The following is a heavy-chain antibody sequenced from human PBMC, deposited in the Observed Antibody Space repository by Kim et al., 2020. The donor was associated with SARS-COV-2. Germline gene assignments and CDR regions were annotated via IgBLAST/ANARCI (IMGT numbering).Heavy chain of an antibody. CDR1: GFTFSTYG. Sequence: GGSLRLSCATSGFTFSTYGIHWVRQAPGKGLEWVAVISYDGDDKYYADSVKGRFTISRDNSKNTLYLQMNSRRADDTAVYYCAKGRWYGDYASDYWGQGTLVTVSS. CDR2: ISYDGDDK. J-gene: IGHJ4*02. CDR3: AKGRWYGDYASDY. D-gene: IGHD4-17*01. V-gene: IGHV3-30*18.